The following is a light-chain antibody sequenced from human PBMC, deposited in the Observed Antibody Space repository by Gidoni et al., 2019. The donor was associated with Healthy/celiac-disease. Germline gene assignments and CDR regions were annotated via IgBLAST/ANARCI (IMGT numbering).Light chain of an antibody. Sequence: SSELTQDTAVSVALGQTFRITCQGDSLRSYYASWYQQKPGQAPVLVIYGKNNRPSGIPDRFSGSSSGNTASLTITGAQAEDEADYYCDSRDSSGNHLRVFGGGTKLTVL. CDR3: DSRDSSGNHLRV. V-gene: IGLV3-19*01. J-gene: IGLJ3*02. CDR1: SLRSYY. CDR2: GKN.